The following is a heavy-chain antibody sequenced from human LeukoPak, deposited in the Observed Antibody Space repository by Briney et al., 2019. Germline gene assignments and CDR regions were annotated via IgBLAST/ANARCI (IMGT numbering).Heavy chain of an antibody. D-gene: IGHD1-26*01. J-gene: IGHJ4*02. V-gene: IGHV3-48*03. CDR1: GFTFSSYE. Sequence: GGSLRLSCAASGFTFSSYEMNWVRQAPGKGLEWASYTSSSGTNIYYADSVKGRFTISRDNAKNSLYLQMNSLRAEDTAVYYCARMAGRGYYDYWGQGTLVTVSS. CDR2: TSSSGTNI. CDR3: ARMAGRGYYDY.